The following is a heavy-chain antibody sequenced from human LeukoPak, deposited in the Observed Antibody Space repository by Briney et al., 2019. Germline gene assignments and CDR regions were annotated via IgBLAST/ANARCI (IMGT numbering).Heavy chain of an antibody. CDR2: IRYDGSNK. V-gene: IGHV3-30*02. D-gene: IGHD2-15*01. Sequence: PGGSLRLSCAASGFTFSSYGMHWVRQAPGKGLEWVAFIRYDGSNKYYADSVKGRFTISRDNSKNTLYLQMNSLRADDTAVYYCAKDRGRYCSGGSCYTTHYFDYWGQGTLVTVSS. CDR3: AKDRGRYCSGGSCYTTHYFDY. CDR1: GFTFSSYG. J-gene: IGHJ4*02.